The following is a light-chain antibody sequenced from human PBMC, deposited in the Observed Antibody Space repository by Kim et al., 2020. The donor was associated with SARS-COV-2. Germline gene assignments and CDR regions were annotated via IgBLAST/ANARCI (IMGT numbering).Light chain of an antibody. V-gene: IGLV1-47*01. CDR1: GSNIGSNH. CDR2: RNN. J-gene: IGLJ1*01. Sequence: QSVLTQSPSASGTPGQRVTISCSGSGSNIGSNHIYWYLQLPGTAPKLLIHRNNQRPSGVPDRFSGSKSGTSASLAISGLRSEDEADYYCASWDDSLSGYVFGTGTKVTVL. CDR3: ASWDDSLSGYV.